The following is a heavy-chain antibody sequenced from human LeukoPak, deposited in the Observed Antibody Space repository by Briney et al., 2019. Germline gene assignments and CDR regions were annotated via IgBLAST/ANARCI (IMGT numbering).Heavy chain of an antibody. D-gene: IGHD2-2*01. J-gene: IGHJ4*02. Sequence: ASVKVSCKASGYTFTGYYMHWVRQAPAPGLEWMGRVNPNSGGTNYEQKFKVRVTMTRDTSISTAYMELSRLRSDDTAVYYCARDVGYCSSTSCHDVGDYWGEGTLVTVSS. CDR1: GYTFTGYY. CDR3: ARDVGYCSSTSCHDVGDY. V-gene: IGHV1-2*06. CDR2: VNPNSGGT.